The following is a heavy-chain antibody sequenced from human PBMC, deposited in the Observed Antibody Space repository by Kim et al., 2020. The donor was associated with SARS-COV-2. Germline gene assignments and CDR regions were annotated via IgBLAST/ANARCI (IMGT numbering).Heavy chain of an antibody. CDR1: GLTVSTSF. CDR3: AGDMNRLGSDNYHNHNCFDP. CDR2: IYNDGTT. V-gene: IGHV3-53*01. Sequence: GGSLRLSCAVSGLTVSTSFMSWVRQAPGKGLEWVSGIYNDGTTWYADSVKGRFTMSRDSSKNTLYLQMNSLRAEDTAVYYCAGDMNRLGSDNYHNHNCFDPWDRETLLTLSS. D-gene: IGHD3-10*01. J-gene: IGHJ5*02.